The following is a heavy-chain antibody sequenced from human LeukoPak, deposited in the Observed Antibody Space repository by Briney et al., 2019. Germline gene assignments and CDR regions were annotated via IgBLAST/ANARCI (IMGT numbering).Heavy chain of an antibody. Sequence: GGSLRLSCAASGFSFSTYWMAWVRQAPGKGLEWVANIKQDGSEKYYVDSVKGRFTISRDNAKNSLYLQMNSLRAEDTAVYYCAELGITMIGGVWGKGTTVTISS. V-gene: IGHV3-7*01. J-gene: IGHJ6*04. CDR2: IKQDGSEK. CDR3: AELGITMIGGV. CDR1: GFSFSTYW. D-gene: IGHD3-10*02.